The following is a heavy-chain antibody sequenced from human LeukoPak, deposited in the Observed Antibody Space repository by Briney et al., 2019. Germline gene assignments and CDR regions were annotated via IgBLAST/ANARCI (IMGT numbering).Heavy chain of an antibody. J-gene: IGHJ4*02. CDR3: ASELELLIDY. CDR1: GFTFSSYS. CDR2: ISSSSSYI. Sequence: GGSLRLSCAASGFTFSSYSMNWVRQAPGKGLEWVSSISSSSSYIYYADSVKGRFTISRANAKNSLYLQMNSLRAEDTAVYYCASELELLIDYWGQGTLVTVSS. D-gene: IGHD1-7*01. V-gene: IGHV3-21*01.